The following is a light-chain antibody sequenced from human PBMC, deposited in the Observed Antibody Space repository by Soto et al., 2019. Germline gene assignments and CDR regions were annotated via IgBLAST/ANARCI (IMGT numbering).Light chain of an antibody. CDR2: EVT. V-gene: IGLV2-8*01. Sequence: QSALTQPPSASGSPGQSVTISCTGTSSDVGGYDYVSWYQQYPGKTPKLMIFEVTKRPSGVPDRFSGSKSGNTASLTVSGLQAEDEADYYCLSSAGPAYVFGTGTKVTVL. CDR1: SSDVGGYDY. CDR3: LSSAGPAYV. J-gene: IGLJ1*01.